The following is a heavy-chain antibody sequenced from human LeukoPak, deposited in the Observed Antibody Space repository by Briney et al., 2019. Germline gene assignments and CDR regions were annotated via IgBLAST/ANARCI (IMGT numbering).Heavy chain of an antibody. J-gene: IGHJ4*02. CDR2: LGARGDI. D-gene: IGHD6-19*01. CDR1: GFTFSEYA. Sequence: GGSLRLSCVGSGFTFSEYAMNWVRQTPGKGLEWISSLGARGDIFHADSVQGRFTISRDNSNNEAHLQMNSLRPEDTAIYYCAKRGPGPVAGSYDFWGQGTLVTVSS. V-gene: IGHV3-23*01. CDR3: AKRGPGPVAGSYDF.